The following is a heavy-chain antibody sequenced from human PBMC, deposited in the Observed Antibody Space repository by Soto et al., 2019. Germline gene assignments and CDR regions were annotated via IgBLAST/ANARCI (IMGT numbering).Heavy chain of an antibody. CDR3: ASIRTQGNLAF. D-gene: IGHD2-2*02. J-gene: IGHJ4*02. V-gene: IGHV5-51*01. CDR1: GDSFTKNW. CDR2: IYPDDSDT. Sequence: PGESLKISCKGSGDSFTKNWVGWVRQRPGKGLDYMGIIYPDDSDTRYSPSLEGQVRISADKSTSTAFLQWRSLRASDTAIYYCASIRTQGNLAFWGQGTSVPV.